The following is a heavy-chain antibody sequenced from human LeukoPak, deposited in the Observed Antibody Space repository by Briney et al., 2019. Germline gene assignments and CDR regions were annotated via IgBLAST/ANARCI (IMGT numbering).Heavy chain of an antibody. CDR1: GGSISSYY. Sequence: SETLSLTCTVSGGSISSYYWSWIRQPPGKGLEWIGYIYYSGSTNHNPSLKSRVTISVDTSKNQFSLKLSSVTAADTAVYYCARVDGYNYPIDYWGQGTLVTVSS. V-gene: IGHV4-59*01. J-gene: IGHJ4*02. CDR3: ARVDGYNYPIDY. D-gene: IGHD5-24*01. CDR2: IYYSGST.